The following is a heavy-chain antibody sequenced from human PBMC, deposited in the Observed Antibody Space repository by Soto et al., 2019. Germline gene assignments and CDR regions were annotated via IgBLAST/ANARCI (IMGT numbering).Heavy chain of an antibody. Sequence: ASVKVSCKASGYTFTGYYMHWVRQAPGQGLEWMGWINPNSGGTNYAQKFQGWVTMTRDTSISTTYMELSRLRSDDTAVYYCARGITQLGKAGQAVSYWYFDLWGRGTLVTVSS. CDR2: INPNSGGT. V-gene: IGHV1-2*04. CDR3: ARGITQLGKAGQAVSYWYFDL. D-gene: IGHD7-27*01. CDR1: GYTFTGYY. J-gene: IGHJ2*01.